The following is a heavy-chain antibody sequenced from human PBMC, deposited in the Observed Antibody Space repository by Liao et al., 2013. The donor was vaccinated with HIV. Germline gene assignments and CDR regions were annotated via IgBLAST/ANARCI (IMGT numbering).Heavy chain of an antibody. CDR3: ARGVGGPFDF. Sequence: QVQLQESGPGLVKPSETLSLTCTVSGGSINSNYWSWIRRPAGKGLEWIGRIYTSGSTNYSPSLRSRVTMSVNSSKNQFSLHLNSVTAADTAVYFCARGVGGPFDFWGQGTLVIVS. J-gene: IGHJ4*02. CDR1: GGSINSNY. V-gene: IGHV4-4*07. CDR2: IYTSGST.